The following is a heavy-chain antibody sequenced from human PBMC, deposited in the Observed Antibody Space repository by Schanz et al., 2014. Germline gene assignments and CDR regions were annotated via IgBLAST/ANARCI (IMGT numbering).Heavy chain of an antibody. Sequence: EVQLVESGGGLAQPGGSLRLSCAASGFTFRSYAMSWVRQAPGKGLEWVSAISDSGGTTYYADSVKGRFTISRDNSKNTLYLQMNSLRTEDTAVYFCAKSYDTSGYSGFDYWGQGTLVTVSS. CDR2: ISDSGGTT. J-gene: IGHJ4*02. D-gene: IGHD3-22*01. CDR3: AKSYDTSGYSGFDY. CDR1: GFTFRSYA. V-gene: IGHV3-23*04.